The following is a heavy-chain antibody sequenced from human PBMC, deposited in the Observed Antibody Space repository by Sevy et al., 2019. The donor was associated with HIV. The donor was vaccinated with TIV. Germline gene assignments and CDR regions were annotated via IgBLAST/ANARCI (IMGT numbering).Heavy chain of an antibody. CDR3: TIFTFGGVIVHNWLDP. J-gene: IGHJ5*02. CDR2: IRSKANSYAT. Sequence: GGSLRLSCAASGFTFSGSAMHWVRQASGKGLEWVGRIRSKANSYATAYAASVKGRFTISRDDSKNTAYLQMNSLKTEDTAVYYCTIFTFGGVIVHNWLDPWGQGTLVTVSS. D-gene: IGHD3-16*02. V-gene: IGHV3-73*01. CDR1: GFTFSGSA.